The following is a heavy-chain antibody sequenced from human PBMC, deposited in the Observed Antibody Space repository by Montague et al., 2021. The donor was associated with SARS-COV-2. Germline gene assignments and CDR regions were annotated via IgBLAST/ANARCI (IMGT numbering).Heavy chain of an antibody. CDR1: GGSISSSSYY. J-gene: IGHJ5*02. V-gene: IGHV4-39*01. D-gene: IGHD2-15*01. CDR3: ARRFTSDCSGGSCYRGLRFDP. Sequence: SETLSLTCTVSGGSISSSSYYWGWIRQPPGKGLEWTGSIYYSGSTYYNPSLKSRVTISVDTSKNQFSLKLSSVTAADTAVYYCARRFTSDCSGGSCYRGLRFDPWGQGTLVTVSS. CDR2: IYYSGST.